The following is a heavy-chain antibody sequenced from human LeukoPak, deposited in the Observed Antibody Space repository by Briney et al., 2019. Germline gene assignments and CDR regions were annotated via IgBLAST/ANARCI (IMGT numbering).Heavy chain of an antibody. CDR1: GFTFGSYG. J-gene: IGHJ4*02. V-gene: IGHV3-30*03. CDR2: ISYDGSNK. CDR3: ASAPERGDYYFDY. D-gene: IGHD4-17*01. Sequence: GGSLRLSCAASGFTFGSYGMHWVRQAPGKGLEWVAVISYDGSNKYYADSVKGRFTISRDNSKNTLYLQMNSLRAEDTAVYYCASAPERGDYYFDYWGQGTLVTVSS.